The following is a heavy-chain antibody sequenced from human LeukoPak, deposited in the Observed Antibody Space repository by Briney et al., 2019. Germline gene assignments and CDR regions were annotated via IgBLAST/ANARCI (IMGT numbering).Heavy chain of an antibody. J-gene: IGHJ4*02. CDR2: ISSSSSYI. Sequence: GGSLRLSCAASGFTFRSYRMNWVRQAPGKGLEWVSSISSSSSYIYYADSVKGRFTNSRDNAKNSLDLQMNSLRAEDTAVYYCAKVGSSGWYYFDYWGQGTLVTVSS. CDR1: GFTFRSYR. CDR3: AKVGSSGWYYFDY. D-gene: IGHD6-19*01. V-gene: IGHV3-21*01.